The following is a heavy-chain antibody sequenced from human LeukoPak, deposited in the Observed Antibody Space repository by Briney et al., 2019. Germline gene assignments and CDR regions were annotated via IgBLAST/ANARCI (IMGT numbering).Heavy chain of an antibody. Sequence: GGSLRLSCAASGFTFRNAWMSWVRQASGKGLEWVGHIKTKGDGGTTDYAAPVKGRFTFSRDDSKNMLYLQLSSLKTEDTAVYYCATDIPYTAGRSLNYWGQGTLVTVSS. J-gene: IGHJ4*02. CDR2: IKTKGDGGTT. CDR3: ATDIPYTAGRSLNY. D-gene: IGHD2-2*02. CDR1: GFTFRNAW. V-gene: IGHV3-15*01.